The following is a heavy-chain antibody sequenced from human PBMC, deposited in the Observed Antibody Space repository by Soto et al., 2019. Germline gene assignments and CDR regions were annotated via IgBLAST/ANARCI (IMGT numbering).Heavy chain of an antibody. CDR2: IRSKDFGGTR. D-gene: IGHD2-2*01. Sequence: PGGSLRLSCTASGFTFGDYAMSWFRQAPGKGLEWVGFIRSKDFGGTREYAASVKGRFTISRDDSQSIAYLQMNSLKTEDTAMYYCARVSCTSTNCLNYFDSWGQGTLVTVSS. CDR3: ARVSCTSTNCLNYFDS. CDR1: GFTFGDYA. J-gene: IGHJ4*02. V-gene: IGHV3-49*03.